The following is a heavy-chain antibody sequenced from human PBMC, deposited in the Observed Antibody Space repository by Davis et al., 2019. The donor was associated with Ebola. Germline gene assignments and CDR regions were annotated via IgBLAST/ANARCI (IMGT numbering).Heavy chain of an antibody. CDR3: ARGPGIFGVVIIPAFDY. CDR1: GYTFTGYY. Sequence: AASVKVSCKASGYTFTGYYMHWVRQAPGQGLEWMGRINPNSGGTNYAQKFQGRVTMTRDTSISTAYMELSRLRSDDTAVYYCARGPGIFGVVIIPAFDYWGQGTLVTVSS. D-gene: IGHD3-3*01. CDR2: INPNSGGT. V-gene: IGHV1-2*06. J-gene: IGHJ4*02.